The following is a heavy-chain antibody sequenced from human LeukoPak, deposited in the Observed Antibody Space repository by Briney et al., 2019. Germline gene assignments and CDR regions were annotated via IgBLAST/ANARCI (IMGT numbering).Heavy chain of an antibody. J-gene: IGHJ6*03. CDR3: ASTQGATGYYYYYMDV. D-gene: IGHD5-12*01. V-gene: IGHV4-59*12. CDR1: GGSISSYY. Sequence: SETLSLTCTVSGGSISSYYWSWIRQPPGKGLEWIGYIYYSGSTNYNPSLKSRVTISVDTSKNQFSLKLSSVTAADTAVYYCASTQGATGYYYYYMDVWGKGTTVTVSS. CDR2: IYYSGST.